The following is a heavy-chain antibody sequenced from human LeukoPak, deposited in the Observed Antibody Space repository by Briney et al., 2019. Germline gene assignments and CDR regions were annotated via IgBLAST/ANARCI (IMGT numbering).Heavy chain of an antibody. CDR2: INVVNGAI. CDR3: VRDGNRGYDMDV. Sequence: GGSLRLSCATSGFTLRYYQMNWVRQAPGKGLEWVSYINVVNGAIYYADSVKGRFTISGDIATNSVYLQMNSPRAEDTALYYCVRDGNRGYDMDVWGQGTAVTVSS. J-gene: IGHJ6*02. V-gene: IGHV3-48*01. CDR1: GFTLRYYQ. D-gene: IGHD3-10*01.